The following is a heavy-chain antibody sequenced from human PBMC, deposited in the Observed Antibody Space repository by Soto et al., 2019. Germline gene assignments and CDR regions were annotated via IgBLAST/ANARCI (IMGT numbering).Heavy chain of an antibody. CDR3: ASVAPTTFGAHLQSHVPLVDV. CDR2: ISSSGSYT. V-gene: IGHV3-11*05. D-gene: IGHD3-3*01. CDR1: GFKFSDYH. J-gene: IGHJ6*02. Sequence: QVQLVQSGGGLVSPGGSLRLSCEASGFKFSDYHMSWIRQARGKGLEWISYISSSGSYTTYTDSVKGRFTISRDNAKSSLYLQKKNLRGDDTAIYYCASVAPTTFGAHLQSHVPLVDVWGQGNTVTVSS.